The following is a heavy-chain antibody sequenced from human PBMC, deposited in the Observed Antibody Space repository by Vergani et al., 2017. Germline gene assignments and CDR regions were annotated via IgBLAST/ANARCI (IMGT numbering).Heavy chain of an antibody. CDR3: ASKRGACRAAYCHSYDF. CDR1: GDSVISTDYH. V-gene: IGHV4-39*01. CDR2: MDYSGST. Sequence: QVQLQESGPGLVKPSETLSLTCTVSGDSVISTDYHWGWIRQPPGKGLEWIESMDYSGSTSYNPSLESRISISFETPKTLFSLRLTSVTGADTAVYYCASKRGACRAAYCHSYDFWGPGTLVGVSS. D-gene: IGHD2-15*01. J-gene: IGHJ4*02.